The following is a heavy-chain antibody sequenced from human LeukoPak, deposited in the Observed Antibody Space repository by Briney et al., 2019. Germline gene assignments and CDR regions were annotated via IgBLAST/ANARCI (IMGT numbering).Heavy chain of an antibody. Sequence: PGGSLRLSCAASGFTVSSNYMSWVRQAPGKGLEWVSVIHSGGNTFYADSVKGRFTISRDNSKNTLYLQMNSLRAEDTAVYYCARPLSIVGATIGAFDIWGQGTMVTVSS. J-gene: IGHJ3*02. CDR1: GFTVSSNY. CDR3: ARPLSIVGATIGAFDI. CDR2: IHSGGNT. V-gene: IGHV3-53*01. D-gene: IGHD1-26*01.